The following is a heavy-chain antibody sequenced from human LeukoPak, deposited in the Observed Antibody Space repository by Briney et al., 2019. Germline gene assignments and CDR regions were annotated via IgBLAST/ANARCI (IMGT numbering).Heavy chain of an antibody. CDR2: RYYSGST. CDR1: GVSISNYY. CDR3: AGAGDWKYFHF. V-gene: IGHV4-59*01. J-gene: IGHJ4*02. D-gene: IGHD2-21*02. Sequence: KPSETLSLTCTVSGVSISNYYWSWIRQPPGKGLEWIGYRYYSGSTNYNPSLISRVTISVDTSRDQFSLKLTSVTAADTAVYFCAGAGDWKYFHFWGQGALVTVSS.